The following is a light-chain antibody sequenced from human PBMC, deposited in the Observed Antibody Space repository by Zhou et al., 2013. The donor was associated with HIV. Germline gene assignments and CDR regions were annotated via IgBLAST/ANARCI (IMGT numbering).Light chain of an antibody. CDR3: QQYNTYPPT. Sequence: DIQMTQSPSSLSASVGDRVTITCRASQGINNYLAWFQQKPGKAPKSLIYGASSLHSGVPSKFSGSGSGTDFTLIISGLQPEDFATYYCQQYNTYPPTFGQGTKVEVK. V-gene: IGKV1-16*02. CDR2: GAS. J-gene: IGKJ1*01. CDR1: QGINNY.